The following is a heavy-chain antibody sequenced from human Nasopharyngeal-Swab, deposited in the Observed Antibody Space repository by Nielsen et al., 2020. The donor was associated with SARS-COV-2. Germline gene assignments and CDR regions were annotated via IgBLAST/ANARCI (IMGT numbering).Heavy chain of an antibody. V-gene: IGHV4-39*01. CDR2: IYYSGST. Sequence: SETLSLTCTVSGGSILSSSYYWGWIRQPPGTGLEWIGSIYYSGSTYYNPSLKSRVTISVDTSKNQFSLKLSSVTAADTAVYYCVHSSSWYGIGYFDLWGRGTLVTVSS. CDR1: GGSILSSSYY. D-gene: IGHD6-13*01. J-gene: IGHJ2*01. CDR3: VHSSSWYGIGYFDL.